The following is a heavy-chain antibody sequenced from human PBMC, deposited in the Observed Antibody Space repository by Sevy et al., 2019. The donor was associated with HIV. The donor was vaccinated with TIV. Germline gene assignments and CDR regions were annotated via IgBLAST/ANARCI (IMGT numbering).Heavy chain of an antibody. CDR3: AKEDFRGFDA. Sequence: GESLKISCASSGFTFISHPMTWVRQAPGKGLEGVASISSSGGSTYYADSVKGRFTISRDNSKKMVDLQMNSLGVADTAVYFCAKEDFRGFDAWGHGTLVTVSS. V-gene: IGHV3-23*01. D-gene: IGHD6-25*01. CDR1: GFTFISHP. CDR2: ISSSGGST. J-gene: IGHJ5*01.